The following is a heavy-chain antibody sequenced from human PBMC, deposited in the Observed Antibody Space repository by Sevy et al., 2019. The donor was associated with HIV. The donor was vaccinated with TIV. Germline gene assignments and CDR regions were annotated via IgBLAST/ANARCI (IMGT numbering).Heavy chain of an antibody. V-gene: IGHV3-7*01. CDR2: IKEDGSKQ. CDR1: GFTFSSYG. D-gene: IGHD2-21*01. J-gene: IGHJ4*02. Sequence: GGSLRLSCAASGFTFSSYGMSWVRQAPGKGLEGVAKIKEDGSKQNYLDSVKGRFTISRDNAKSSLFLEMNTLRAEDTAVYYCARARIFDYWGQGNLVTVSS. CDR3: ARARIFDY.